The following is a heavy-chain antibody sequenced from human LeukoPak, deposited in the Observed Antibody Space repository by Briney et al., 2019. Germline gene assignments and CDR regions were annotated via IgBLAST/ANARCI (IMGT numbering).Heavy chain of an antibody. V-gene: IGHV1-18*01. CDR1: GYTFTSYG. CDR3: ARDRYSSGHDAFDI. Sequence: GASVKVSCKASGYTFTSYGISWVRQAPGQGLEWMGWISAYNGNTNYAQKLQGRVTMTTDTSTSTAYMELRSLRSDDTAVYYCARDRYSSGHDAFDIWGQGTMVTVSS. CDR2: ISAYNGNT. D-gene: IGHD6-25*01. J-gene: IGHJ3*02.